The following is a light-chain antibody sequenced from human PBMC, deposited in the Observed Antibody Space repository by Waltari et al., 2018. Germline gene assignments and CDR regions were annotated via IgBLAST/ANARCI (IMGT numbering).Light chain of an antibody. Sequence: DIVMTQSPDSLAVSLGERATINCKSSQSVLFSPNSKNYLDWYQQKPGQPPKLLIYWASTRESGVPDRFSGSGSGTDFTLTISSLQAEDVAVYYCQQFYTTPPTFGQGTKVEIK. CDR1: QSVLFSPNSKNY. CDR3: QQFYTTPPT. V-gene: IGKV4-1*01. J-gene: IGKJ1*01. CDR2: WAS.